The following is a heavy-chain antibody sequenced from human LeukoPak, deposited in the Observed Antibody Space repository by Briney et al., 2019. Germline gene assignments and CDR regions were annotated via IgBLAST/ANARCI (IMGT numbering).Heavy chain of an antibody. V-gene: IGHV1-69*04. CDR1: VGTFSSYA. CDR3: ARDRLSHPAEYFQH. J-gene: IGHJ1*01. D-gene: IGHD4/OR15-4a*01. Sequence: SVKVSCKASVGTFSSYAISWVRQAPGQGLEWMGRIIPILGIANYAQKFQGRVTITADKSTSTAYMELSSLRSEDTAVYYCARDRLSHPAEYFQHWGQGTLVTVSS. CDR2: IIPILGIA.